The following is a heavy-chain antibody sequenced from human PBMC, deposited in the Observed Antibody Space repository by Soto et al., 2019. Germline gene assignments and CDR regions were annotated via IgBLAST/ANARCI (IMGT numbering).Heavy chain of an antibody. CDR1: GFTFSNYI. D-gene: IGHD3-22*01. Sequence: GGSLRHSWAASGFTFSNYIMNWVRQATGKGLEWVSYISSSSSPIYYADSVKGRFTISRDNAKNSLYLQMNSLRAEDTAVYYCAREPEYYDSSGYYTYYYGMDVWGQGTTVTVSS. CDR3: AREPEYYDSSGYYTYYYGMDV. J-gene: IGHJ6*02. V-gene: IGHV3-48*01. CDR2: ISSSSSPI.